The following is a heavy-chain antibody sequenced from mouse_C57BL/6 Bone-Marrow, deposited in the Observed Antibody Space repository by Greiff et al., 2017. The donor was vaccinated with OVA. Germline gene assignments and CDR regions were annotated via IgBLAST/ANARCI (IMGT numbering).Heavy chain of an antibody. Sequence: EVQGVESGGGLVKPGGSLKLSCAASGFTFSSYAMSWVRQTPEKRLEWVATISDGGSYTYYPDNVKGRFTISRDNAKNNLYLQMSHLKSEDTAMYYCARGYSNYLWYFDVWGTGTTVTVSS. J-gene: IGHJ1*03. CDR2: ISDGGSYT. D-gene: IGHD2-5*01. CDR1: GFTFSSYA. V-gene: IGHV5-4*01. CDR3: ARGYSNYLWYFDV.